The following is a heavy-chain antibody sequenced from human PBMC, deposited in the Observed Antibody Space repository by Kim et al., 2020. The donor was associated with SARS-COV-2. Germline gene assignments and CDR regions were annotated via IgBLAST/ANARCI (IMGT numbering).Heavy chain of an antibody. J-gene: IGHJ4*02. CDR3: AKDGIQRSFDY. CDR2: K. D-gene: IGHD1-26*01. Sequence: KYYADSVKGRFPISRDNSKNTLYLQMNSLRAEDTAVYYCAKDGIQRSFDYWGQGTLVTVSS. V-gene: IGHV3-30*02.